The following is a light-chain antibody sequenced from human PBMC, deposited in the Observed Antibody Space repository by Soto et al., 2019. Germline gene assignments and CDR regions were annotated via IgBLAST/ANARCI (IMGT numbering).Light chain of an antibody. Sequence: DLQMTQYPSTLSASVGDRVTITCRASQSISSWLAWYQQKPGKAPKLLIYKASSLESGVPSRFSGSGSGTEFTLTISSLQPDDFATYYCQHYNSYSEAFGQGTKVDIK. CDR1: QSISSW. CDR2: KAS. J-gene: IGKJ1*01. V-gene: IGKV1-5*03. CDR3: QHYNSYSEA.